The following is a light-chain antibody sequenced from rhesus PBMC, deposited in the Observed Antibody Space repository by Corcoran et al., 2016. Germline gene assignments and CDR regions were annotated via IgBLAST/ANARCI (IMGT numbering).Light chain of an antibody. CDR2: KTS. J-gene: IGKJ1*01. CDR1: QSISSW. V-gene: IGKV1-22*01. Sequence: DIQMTQSPSSLSASVGDTVTITCRASQSISSWVDWYQQTPGKAPKLLIYKTSSLQSGVPARFIGSGSGTDFTLTISSLQPEDFASYYCLQYSSSPPPFGQGTKVEIK. CDR3: LQYSSSPPP.